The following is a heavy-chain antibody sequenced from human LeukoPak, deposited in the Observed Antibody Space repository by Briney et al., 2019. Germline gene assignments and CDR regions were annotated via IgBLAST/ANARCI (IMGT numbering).Heavy chain of an antibody. CDR2: IYYSGST. J-gene: IGHJ4*02. CDR3: ARDSAGGPIDY. V-gene: IGHV4-59*01. Sequence: SETLSLTCTVSGGSISSYYWSWLRQPPGKGLEWIGYIYYSGSTNYNPSLKSRVTISVDTSKNQFSLKLSSVTAADTAVYYCARDSAGGPIDYWGQGTLVTVSS. D-gene: IGHD4-23*01. CDR1: GGSISSYY.